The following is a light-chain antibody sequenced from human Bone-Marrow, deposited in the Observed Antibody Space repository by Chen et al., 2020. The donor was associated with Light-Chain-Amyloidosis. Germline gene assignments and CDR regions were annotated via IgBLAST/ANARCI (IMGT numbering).Light chain of an antibody. CDR3: QSADSSGTYEVI. J-gene: IGLJ2*01. Sequence: SYELTQPPSVSVSPLQTARITCSGDDLPTKYAYWYQQKPGQAPVLVIHRDTERPSGISERFSGSSSGTTATLTISGVQAEDEADYHCQSADSSGTYEVIFGGVTKLTVL. V-gene: IGLV3-25*03. CDR2: RDT. CDR1: DLPTKY.